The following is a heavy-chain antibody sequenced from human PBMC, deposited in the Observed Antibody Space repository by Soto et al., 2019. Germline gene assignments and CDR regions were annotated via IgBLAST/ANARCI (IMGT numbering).Heavy chain of an antibody. CDR2: ISFDGKKS. V-gene: IGHV3-30*09. CDR1: GFVLSGYA. D-gene: IGHD2-15*01. CDR3: ARPAYCRGGFCYTGPKYFQH. J-gene: IGHJ1*01. Sequence: QVQLVESGGGVVQPGGSLRLSCAASGFVLSGYAMHWVRKAPGKGLEWVAVISFDGKKSYYADPVKGSFAISRDTCQNTVVLQMNSLRPADTAVYYCARPAYCRGGFCYTGPKYFQHCGQGALVTVSS.